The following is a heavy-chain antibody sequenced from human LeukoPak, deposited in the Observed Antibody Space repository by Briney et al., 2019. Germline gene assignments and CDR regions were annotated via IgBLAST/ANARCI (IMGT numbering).Heavy chain of an antibody. CDR2: ISASGTT. D-gene: IGHD3-3*01. V-gene: IGHV4-61*02. CDR1: GGSISSGGYY. J-gene: IGHJ4*02. CDR3: ARTLPFLEWSAY. Sequence: PSETLSLTCTVSGGSISSGGYYWSWFRQPAGKGLEWIGRISASGTTNYNPSLKSRVTISVDTPKNQFSLKLSSVSAADTAVYYCARTLPFLEWSAYWGQGILVTVSS.